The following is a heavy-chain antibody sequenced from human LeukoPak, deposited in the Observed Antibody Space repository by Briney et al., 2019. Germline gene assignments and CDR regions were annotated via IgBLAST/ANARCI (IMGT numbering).Heavy chain of an antibody. Sequence: PSETLSLTCAVYGGSFSGYYWSWIRQPPGKGLEWIGEINHSGSTNYNPSLKSRVTISVDTSKNQFSLKLSSVTAADTAVYYCAKDYILASYYYYYMDVWGKGTTVTVSS. CDR2: INHSGST. CDR3: AKDYILASYYYYYMDV. CDR1: GGSFSGYY. J-gene: IGHJ6*03. V-gene: IGHV4-34*01. D-gene: IGHD5-12*01.